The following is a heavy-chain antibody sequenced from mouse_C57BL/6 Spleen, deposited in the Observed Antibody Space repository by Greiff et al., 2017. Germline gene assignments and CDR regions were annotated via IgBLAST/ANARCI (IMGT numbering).Heavy chain of an antibody. Sequence: QVQLQQSGAELVKPGASVKISCKASGYAFSSYWMNWVKQRPGKGLEWIGQIYPGDGDTNYNGKFKGKATLTADKSSSTAYMQLSSLTSEDSAVYCCARTDGNYPYFDYWGQGTTLTVSS. CDR1: GYAFSSYW. D-gene: IGHD2-1*01. CDR3: ARTDGNYPYFDY. J-gene: IGHJ2*01. V-gene: IGHV1-80*01. CDR2: IYPGDGDT.